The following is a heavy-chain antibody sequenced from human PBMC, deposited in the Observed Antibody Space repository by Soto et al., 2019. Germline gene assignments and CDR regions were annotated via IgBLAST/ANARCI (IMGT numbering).Heavy chain of an antibody. V-gene: IGHV1-18*01. Sequence: ALVKLSCKASGYSFTSYGISWVRKTHGQGLEWMGWISAYNGNTNYAQKLQGRVTMTTDTSTSTAYMELRSLRSDDTAVYYCASFYDYGSGSYYKTDYYYGMDVWGQGTTVTVSS. D-gene: IGHD3-10*01. CDR1: GYSFTSYG. CDR3: ASFYDYGSGSYYKTDYYYGMDV. J-gene: IGHJ6*02. CDR2: ISAYNGNT.